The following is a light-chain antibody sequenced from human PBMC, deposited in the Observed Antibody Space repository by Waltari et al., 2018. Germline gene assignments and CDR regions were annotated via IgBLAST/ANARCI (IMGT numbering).Light chain of an antibody. V-gene: IGKV3-15*01. CDR3: QQYDRWPPLT. Sequence: ETVMTPSPATLSMSAGDRAPLPCRASQCFHHNLAWNHQKPGPAPRLLIYRASTRATGIPARFSGSGSGTDFTLTITSLQSEDSALYYCQQYDRWPPLTFGGGTKVEI. CDR1: QCFHHN. CDR2: RAS. J-gene: IGKJ4*01.